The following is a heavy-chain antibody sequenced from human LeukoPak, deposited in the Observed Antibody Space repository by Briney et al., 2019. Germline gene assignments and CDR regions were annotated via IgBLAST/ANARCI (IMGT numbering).Heavy chain of an antibody. J-gene: IGHJ3*01. CDR1: GFTFSSSA. CDR3: ATRQFCSGGTCYGLSF. CDR2: ISASGGST. D-gene: IGHD2-15*01. V-gene: IGHV3-23*01. Sequence: GGSLRLSCAASGFTFSSSAMSWVRQVPGKGLEWVSGISASGGSTYYADSVRGRFTISRDNSKNTLYLQMNSLRAEDTALYFCATRQFCSGGTCYGLSFWGQGTMVTISS.